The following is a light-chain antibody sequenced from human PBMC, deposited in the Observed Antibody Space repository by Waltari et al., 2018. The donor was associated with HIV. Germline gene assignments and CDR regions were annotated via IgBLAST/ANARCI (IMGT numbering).Light chain of an antibody. V-gene: IGLV1-47*01. J-gene: IGLJ1*01. CDR1: NSNIESNY. Sequence: QSVLTQPPSASATPGQRITISCSGGNSNIESNYVYWYQQLPGTAPKVFIYRNSQRPSGVPDLFSGSKSGTSASLSISCLRSGDEADYYCASWDDSLNAFVFGTGTKVTVL. CDR2: RNS. CDR3: ASWDDSLNAFV.